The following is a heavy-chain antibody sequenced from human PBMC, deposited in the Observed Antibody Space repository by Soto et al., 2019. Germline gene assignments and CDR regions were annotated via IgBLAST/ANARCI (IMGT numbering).Heavy chain of an antibody. D-gene: IGHD2-15*01. CDR3: TTRGALGY. CDR2: IKSKTDVGAI. J-gene: IGHJ4*02. V-gene: IGHV3-15*07. Sequence: EVQLVESGGGLVKPGESLRLSCAASDLSFSNAYINWVRQAPGKGLEWVGRIKSKTDVGAIDYAAPGKGRFIISRDDSSNTVYLQMNSLKTEDTAVYYCTTRGALGYWGQGTLVTVSS. CDR1: DLSFSNAY.